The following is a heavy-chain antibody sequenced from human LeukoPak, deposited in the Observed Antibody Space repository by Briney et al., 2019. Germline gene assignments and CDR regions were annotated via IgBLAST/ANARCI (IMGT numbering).Heavy chain of an antibody. Sequence: PGGSLRLSCAASGFTFSSYEMNWVRQAPGKGLEWVSYISSSGSTIYYADSVKGRFTISRDNAKNSLYLQMNSLRAEDTAVYYCAGAGQLVRGYFDYWGQGTLVTVSS. J-gene: IGHJ4*02. CDR3: AGAGQLVRGYFDY. CDR2: ISSSGSTI. CDR1: GFTFSSYE. D-gene: IGHD6-13*01. V-gene: IGHV3-48*03.